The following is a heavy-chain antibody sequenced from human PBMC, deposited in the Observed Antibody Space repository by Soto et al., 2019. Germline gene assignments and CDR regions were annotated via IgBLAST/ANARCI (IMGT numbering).Heavy chain of an antibody. Sequence: QPGGSLRLSCAASGFTFSSYAMHWVRQAPGKGLEWVAVISYDGSNKYYADSVKGRFTISRDNSKNTLYLQMNSLRAEDTAVYYCARDQVGATVSAFDIWGQGTMVTVSS. CDR2: ISYDGSNK. CDR1: GFTFSSYA. D-gene: IGHD1-26*01. V-gene: IGHV3-30-3*01. CDR3: ARDQVGATVSAFDI. J-gene: IGHJ3*02.